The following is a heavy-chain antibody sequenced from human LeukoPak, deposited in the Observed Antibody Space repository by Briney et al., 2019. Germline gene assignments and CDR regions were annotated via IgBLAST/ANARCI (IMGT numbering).Heavy chain of an antibody. D-gene: IGHD2-2*01. Sequence: SVKVFCKASGGTFSSYAISWVRQAPGQGLEWMGGIIPIFGTANYAQKFQGRVTITADESTSTAYMELNSLRSEDTAVYYCAREVCSSTSCSYYFDYWGQGTLVTVSS. J-gene: IGHJ4*02. V-gene: IGHV1-69*13. CDR3: AREVCSSTSCSYYFDY. CDR2: IIPIFGTA. CDR1: GGTFSSYA.